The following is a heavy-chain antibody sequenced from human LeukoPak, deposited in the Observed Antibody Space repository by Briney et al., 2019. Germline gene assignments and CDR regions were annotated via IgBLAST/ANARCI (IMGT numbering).Heavy chain of an antibody. CDR2: IQHDGGRT. CDR3: ARDHYGGNSWDWYFDL. Sequence: GVSLRLSCAASGFSFSTYTMNWVRRAPGKGLERVAGIQHDGGRTYYADSVKGRFTISRDNSKNTLYLEMNSLTPEDTALYYCARDHYGGNSWDWYFDLWGRGILVTVSS. CDR1: GFSFSTYT. D-gene: IGHD4-23*01. V-gene: IGHV3-30-3*01. J-gene: IGHJ2*01.